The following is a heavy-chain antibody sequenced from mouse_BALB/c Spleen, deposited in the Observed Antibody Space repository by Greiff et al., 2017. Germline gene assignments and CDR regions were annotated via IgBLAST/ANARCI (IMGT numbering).Heavy chain of an antibody. CDR2: ISYSGST. V-gene: IGHV3-8*02. CDR1: GDSITSGY. J-gene: IGHJ3*01. CDR3: ARGGYGYVTFAY. D-gene: IGHD1-2*01. Sequence: DVKLVESGPSLVKPSQTLSLTCSVTGDSITSGYWNWIRKFPGNKLEYMGYISYSGSTYYNPSLKSRISITRDTSKNQYYLQLNSVTTEDTATYYCARGGYGYVTFAYWGQGTLVTVSA.